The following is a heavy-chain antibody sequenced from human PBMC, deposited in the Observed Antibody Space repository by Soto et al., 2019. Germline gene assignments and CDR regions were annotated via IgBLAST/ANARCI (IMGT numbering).Heavy chain of an antibody. CDR1: GFTFSRVS. V-gene: IGHV3-21*01. Sequence: WGSLRLSCEASGFTFSRVSMNWVCQVPGKGLEWVASISSGSSDTWYADSVKGRFIISRDNAQNSLFLQMNTLRPEDTAMYYCARVAYWGPGTQVTVSS. J-gene: IGHJ4*02. CDR3: ARVAY. CDR2: ISSGSSDT.